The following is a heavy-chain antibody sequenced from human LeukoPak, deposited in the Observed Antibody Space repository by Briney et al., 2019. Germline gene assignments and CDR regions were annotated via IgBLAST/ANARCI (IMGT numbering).Heavy chain of an antibody. D-gene: IGHD2-2*01. CDR3: ARVRRYCSSTSCYPNDAFDI. Sequence: GASVKVSCKASGYTFTGYYMHWVRQAPGQGLEWMGWINPNSGGTNYAQKFQGRVTMTRDTSISTAYMELSRLRSGDTAVYYCARVRRYCSSTSCYPNDAFDIWGQGTMVTVSS. J-gene: IGHJ3*02. CDR2: INPNSGGT. CDR1: GYTFTGYY. V-gene: IGHV1-2*02.